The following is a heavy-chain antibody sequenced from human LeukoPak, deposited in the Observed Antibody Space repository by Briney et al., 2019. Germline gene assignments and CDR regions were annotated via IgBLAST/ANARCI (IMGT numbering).Heavy chain of an antibody. D-gene: IGHD6-6*01. CDR3: AKGEDWYSSSSDAFDI. CDR1: GFTFDDYA. J-gene: IGHJ3*02. V-gene: IGHV3-9*01. CDR2: ISWNSGSI. Sequence: GGSLRLSCAASGFTFDDYAMHWVRQAPGKGLEWVSSISWNSGSIGYAGSVKGRFTISRDNSKNTLYLQMNSLRAEDTAVYYCAKGEDWYSSSSDAFDIWGQGTMVTVSS.